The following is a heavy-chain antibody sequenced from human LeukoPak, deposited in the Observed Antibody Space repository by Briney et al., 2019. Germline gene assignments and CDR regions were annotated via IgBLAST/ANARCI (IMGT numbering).Heavy chain of an antibody. CDR1: GFTFSNYW. V-gene: IGHV3-7*01. J-gene: IGHJ4*02. D-gene: IGHD3-22*01. CDR2: IKEDGSDK. CDR3: ARDSDYYDSSGYLDY. Sequence: GGSLRLSCAASGFTFSNYWMSWVRQAPGKGLERVANIKEDGSDKYYLDSVKGRFTISRDNAKNSLYLQMNSLRAEDTAVHYCARDSDYYDSSGYLDYWGQGTLVTVSS.